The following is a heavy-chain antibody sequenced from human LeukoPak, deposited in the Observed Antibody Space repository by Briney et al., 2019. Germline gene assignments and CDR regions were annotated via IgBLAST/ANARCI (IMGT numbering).Heavy chain of an antibody. Sequence: SETLSLTCTGSGGSISSYYWSWIRQPPGKGLEWIGYIYYSGSTNYNPSLKSRVTISVDTSKNQFSLKLISVTAADTAVYYCAREDTGGLDYWGQGILVTVSP. J-gene: IGHJ4*02. V-gene: IGHV4-59*12. CDR2: IYYSGST. CDR3: AREDTGGLDY. D-gene: IGHD2-8*02. CDR1: GGSISSYY.